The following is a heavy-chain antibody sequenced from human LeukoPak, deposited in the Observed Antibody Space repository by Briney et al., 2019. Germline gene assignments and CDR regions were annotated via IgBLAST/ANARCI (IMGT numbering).Heavy chain of an antibody. V-gene: IGHV3-48*04. J-gene: IGHJ4*02. CDR3: ARSLGYCSGGSCYRVGAVGLFDY. Sequence: GGSLRLSCAASGFTFSSYSMNWVRQAPGKGLEWVSYISSSSSTIYYADSVKGRFTISRDNAKNSLYLQMNSLRAEDTAVYYCARSLGYCSGGSCYRVGAVGLFDYWGQGTLVTVSS. CDR2: ISSSSSTI. D-gene: IGHD2-15*01. CDR1: GFTFSSYS.